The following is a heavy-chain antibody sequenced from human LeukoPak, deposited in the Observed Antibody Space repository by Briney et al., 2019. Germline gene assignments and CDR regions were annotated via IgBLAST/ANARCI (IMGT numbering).Heavy chain of an antibody. CDR2: MYYSGST. CDR3: ARSSTGSYFDY. Sequence: SETLSLTCSVSGGSMSRYYWSWIRQPPGKGLEWIGYMYYSGSTKYNPSLKSRVTISVDTSKNQFSLKLSSVTAADTAVYYCARSSTGSYFDYWGQGTLVTVSS. J-gene: IGHJ4*02. D-gene: IGHD3-3*02. V-gene: IGHV4-59*01. CDR1: GGSMSRYY.